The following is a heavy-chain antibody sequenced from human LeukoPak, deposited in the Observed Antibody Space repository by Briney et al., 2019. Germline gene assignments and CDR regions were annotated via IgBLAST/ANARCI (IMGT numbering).Heavy chain of an antibody. D-gene: IGHD6-13*01. CDR3: ARGGAVAGPDWGDAFDI. CDR2: TYYRSKWYY. CDR1: GDSVSSSTAA. J-gene: IGHJ3*02. V-gene: IGHV6-1*01. Sequence: SQTLSLTCAISGDSVSSSTAAWNWIRQSPSRGLEWLGRTYYRSKWYYDYAVSVKSRITINPDTSKSQFFLQLSSVTAADTAVYYGARGGAVAGPDWGDAFDIWGQGTMVTVSS.